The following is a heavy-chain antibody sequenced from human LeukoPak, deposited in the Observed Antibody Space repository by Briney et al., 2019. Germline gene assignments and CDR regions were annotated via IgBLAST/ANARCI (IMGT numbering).Heavy chain of an antibody. Sequence: ASVKVSCKASGYTFTSYAMHWVRQAPGQRLEWMGWINAGNGNTKYSQKFQGRVTITRDTSASTAYMELSSLRSEDTAVYYCASPLLGYCSSTSRSHPFDWGQGTLVTVSS. D-gene: IGHD2-2*01. CDR1: GYTFTSYA. CDR3: ASPLLGYCSSTSRSHPFD. V-gene: IGHV1-3*01. CDR2: INAGNGNT. J-gene: IGHJ4*02.